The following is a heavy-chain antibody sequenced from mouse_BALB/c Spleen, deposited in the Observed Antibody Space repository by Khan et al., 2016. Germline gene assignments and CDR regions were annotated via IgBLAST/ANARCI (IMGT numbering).Heavy chain of an antibody. CDR3: ARNYWYFDV. Sequence: QLEESGPGLVKPSQSLSLTCIVTGYSITSDYAWNWIRQFPGNKLEWMGYISYSGSTSYNPSLKSRISITRDTSKNQFFLQLNSVTTEDTATYYCARNYWYFDVWGAGTTVTVSS. V-gene: IGHV3-2*02. CDR1: GYSITSDYA. J-gene: IGHJ1*01. CDR2: ISYSGST.